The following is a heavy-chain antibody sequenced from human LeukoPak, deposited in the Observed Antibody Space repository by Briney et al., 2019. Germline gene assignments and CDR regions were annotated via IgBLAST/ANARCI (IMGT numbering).Heavy chain of an antibody. CDR2: INAYNANT. CDR3: ASSTTTTVTTFFDY. J-gene: IGHJ4*02. Sequence: ASVKVSCKASGYTFTTYGISWVRQAPGQGLEWVGWINAYNANTNYAQKFQGRVTMTTDTSTSTAYMELRSLRSDDTAVYYCASSTTTTVTTFFDYWGQGTLVTVSS. D-gene: IGHD4-17*01. CDR1: GYTFTTYG. V-gene: IGHV1-18*01.